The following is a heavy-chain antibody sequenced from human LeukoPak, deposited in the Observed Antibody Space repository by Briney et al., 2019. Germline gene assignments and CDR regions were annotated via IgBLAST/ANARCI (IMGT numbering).Heavy chain of an antibody. CDR2: IWNDGSNK. D-gene: IGHD3-10*01. V-gene: IGHV3-33*01. J-gene: IGHJ4*01. CDR3: ARASGPFDY. CDR1: GFTFSVYG. Sequence: TGGSLRLSCAASGFTFSVYGMHWVRQAPGKGLEWVAVIWNDGSNKYYADSVKGRFTISRDNSKNTLYLQMNSLRADDTAVYSCARASGPFDYWGHGTLVTVSS.